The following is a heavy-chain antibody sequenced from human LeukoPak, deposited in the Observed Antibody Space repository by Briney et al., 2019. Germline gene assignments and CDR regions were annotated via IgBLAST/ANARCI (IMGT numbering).Heavy chain of an antibody. CDR2: INPSGGST. CDR3: ARARETNWELLSLDAFDI. V-gene: IGHV1-46*01. Sequence: ASVKVSCKASGYTFTSYYMHWVRQAPGQGLEWMGIINPSGGSTSYAQKFQDRVTMTRDTSTSTVYMELSSLRSEDTAVYYCARARETNWELLSLDAFDIWGQGTMVTVSS. D-gene: IGHD1-26*01. J-gene: IGHJ3*02. CDR1: GYTFTSYY.